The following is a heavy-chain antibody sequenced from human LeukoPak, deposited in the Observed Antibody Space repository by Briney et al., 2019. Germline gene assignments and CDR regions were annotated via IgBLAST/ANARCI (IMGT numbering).Heavy chain of an antibody. J-gene: IGHJ4*02. Sequence: SETLSLTCTVSGGSISSGSYYWSWIRQPAGKGLEWIGRIYTSGSTNYNPSLKCRVTISVDTSKNQFSLKLSSVTAADTAVYYCARDPDYDSSRGAFDYWGQGTLVTVSS. CDR3: ARDPDYDSSRGAFDY. CDR1: GGSISSGSYY. V-gene: IGHV4-61*02. CDR2: IYTSGST. D-gene: IGHD3-22*01.